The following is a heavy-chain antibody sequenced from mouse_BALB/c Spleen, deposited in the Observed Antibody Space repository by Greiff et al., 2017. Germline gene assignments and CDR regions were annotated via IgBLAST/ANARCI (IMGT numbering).Heavy chain of an antibody. CDR3: ARWGDGYSWYFDV. CDR1: GYTFTDYY. D-gene: IGHD2-3*01. V-gene: IGHV1-19*01. Sequence: EVQLQESGPELVKPGASVKMSCKASGYTFTDYYMDWVKQSHGESFEWIGRVNPYNGGTSYNQKFKGKATLTVDKSSSTAYMELNSLTSEDSAVYYCARWGDGYSWYFDVWGAGTTVTVSS. J-gene: IGHJ1*01. CDR2: VNPYNGGT.